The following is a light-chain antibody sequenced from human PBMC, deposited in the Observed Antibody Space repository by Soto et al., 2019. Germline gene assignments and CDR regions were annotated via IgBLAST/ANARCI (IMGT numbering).Light chain of an antibody. CDR1: QSVSSY. V-gene: IGKV3-11*01. Sequence: ELVLTPSPAPWSLSPGERANISCRASQSVSSYLAWYPQNPCQAHRLIIYDASNRATGIPARFSGSGSGTDFTLTISSLEPEDLAVYYGQQRSNWPTSTCGQGTRREI. CDR2: DAS. CDR3: QQRSNWPTST. J-gene: IGKJ5*01.